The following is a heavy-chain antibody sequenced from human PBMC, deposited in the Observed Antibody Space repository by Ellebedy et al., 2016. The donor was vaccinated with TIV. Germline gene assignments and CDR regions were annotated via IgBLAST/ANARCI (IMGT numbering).Heavy chain of an antibody. V-gene: IGHV4-30-4*01. CDR3: AREEGFRAYFDY. CDR2: FYYSGST. Sequence: MPSETLSLTCTVSGGSISSGDYYWSWIRQPPGKGLEWIGYFYYSGSTYYNPSLKSRVTISVDPSKNQFSLKLSSVTAADTAVYYCAREEGFRAYFDYWGQGTLVTVSS. J-gene: IGHJ4*02. D-gene: IGHD3-10*01. CDR1: GGSISSGDYY.